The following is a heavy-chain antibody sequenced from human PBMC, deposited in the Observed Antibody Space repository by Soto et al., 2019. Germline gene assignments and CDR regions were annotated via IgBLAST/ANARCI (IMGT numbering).Heavy chain of an antibody. CDR2: INSDGSVS. Sequence: ELQLVESGGGLVQPGGSLRLSCAASGFTFSNYWMYWVRQAPGKGLEWVSRINSDGSVSSYADSVKGRLTISRDNVKNTLYLQMDSLRAEDTAVYYCARGDCVGGTCYSLAGSFYYYMDVWGKGTTVTVFS. D-gene: IGHD2-15*01. CDR3: ARGDCVGGTCYSLAGSFYYYMDV. CDR1: GFTFSNYW. J-gene: IGHJ6*03. V-gene: IGHV3-74*02.